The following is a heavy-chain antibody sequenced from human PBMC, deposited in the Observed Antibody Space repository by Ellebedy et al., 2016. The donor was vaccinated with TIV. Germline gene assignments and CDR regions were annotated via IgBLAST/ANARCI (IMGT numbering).Heavy chain of an antibody. Sequence: GESLKISXKGSGYSFATHWIGWVRQMPGKGLEWMGVIYPSDSYTNYSPSFQGHVTISADKSISTAYLQWSSLKASDTAMYYCARRLVYSSSSYGMDVWGQGTTVTVSS. V-gene: IGHV5-51*01. CDR3: ARRLVYSSSSYGMDV. CDR1: GYSFATHW. CDR2: IYPSDSYT. J-gene: IGHJ6*02. D-gene: IGHD6-6*01.